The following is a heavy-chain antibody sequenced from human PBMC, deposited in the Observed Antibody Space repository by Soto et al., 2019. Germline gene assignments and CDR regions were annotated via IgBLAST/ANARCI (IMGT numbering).Heavy chain of an antibody. Sequence: SGGSLRLSCAASGFTFSSYAMSWVRQAPGKGLGWVSAISGSGGSTYYADSVKGRFTISRDNSKNTLYLQMNSLRAEDTAVYYCAKGIAAAGKVPGMDVWGQGXTVTVYS. V-gene: IGHV3-23*01. CDR1: GFTFSSYA. CDR2: ISGSGGST. CDR3: AKGIAAAGKVPGMDV. D-gene: IGHD6-13*01. J-gene: IGHJ6*02.